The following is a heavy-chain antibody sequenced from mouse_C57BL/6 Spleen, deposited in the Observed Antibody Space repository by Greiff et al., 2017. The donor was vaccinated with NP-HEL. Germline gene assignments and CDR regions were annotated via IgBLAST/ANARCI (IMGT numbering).Heavy chain of an antibody. J-gene: IGHJ3*01. CDR1: GYTFTSYW. D-gene: IGHD2-3*01. CDR2: IYPSDSET. Sequence: VQLQQPGAELVRPGSSVKLSCKASGYTFTSYWMDWVKQRPGQGLEWIGNIYPSDSETHYNQKFKDKATLTVDKSSSTAYMQLSSLTSEDSAVYYCAREGYDGYSAWFAYWGQGTLVTVSA. CDR3: AREGYDGYSAWFAY. V-gene: IGHV1-61*01.